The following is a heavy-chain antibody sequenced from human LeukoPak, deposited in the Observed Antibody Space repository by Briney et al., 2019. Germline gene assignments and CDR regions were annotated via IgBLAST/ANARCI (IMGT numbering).Heavy chain of an antibody. CDR2: ISGSGGST. V-gene: IGHV3-23*01. CDR3: AKDPGPVIRFDY. D-gene: IGHD2-21*01. Sequence: GGSLRLSCAASGFTFSSYAMSWVRQAPGNGLEWVSAISGSGGSTYYADSVKGRFTISRDNSKNTLYLQMNSLRAEDTAVYCCAKDPGPVIRFDYWGQGTLVTVSS. CDR1: GFTFSSYA. J-gene: IGHJ4*02.